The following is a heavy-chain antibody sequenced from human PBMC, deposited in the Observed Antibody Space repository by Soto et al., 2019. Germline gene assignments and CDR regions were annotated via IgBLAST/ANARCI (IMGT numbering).Heavy chain of an antibody. D-gene: IGHD2-8*01. Sequence: EVQLAESGGGLVQPGGSRSLSFAASELPFTATYMDWVRQAPGEGLEWVGRARNKVNGYIIDYAASVKGRFIISRDDSKKSLYLQMNSLKTEDTAVYFCARLMGTSFDLWGQGTLVTVSS. V-gene: IGHV3-72*01. J-gene: IGHJ4*02. CDR2: ARNKVNGYII. CDR1: ELPFTATY. CDR3: ARLMGTSFDL.